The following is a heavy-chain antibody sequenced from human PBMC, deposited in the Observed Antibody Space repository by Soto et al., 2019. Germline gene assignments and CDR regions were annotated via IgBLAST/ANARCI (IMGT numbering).Heavy chain of an antibody. J-gene: IGHJ5*02. V-gene: IGHV4-31*03. CDR1: GASIITDGYY. CDR2: IHYSGGATYSP. Sequence: QVQLQESGPGLVEPSQTLSLICTVSGASIITDGYYWTWIRQHPGKGLEWLGYIHYSGGATYSPSYNPSRQSRNDISVDISKSLFSLKLTSVTAAETAVYYCARVPTYYKDSIGYQPFHPWGQGTLVTVSS. CDR3: ARVPTYYKDSIGYQPFHP. D-gene: IGHD3-22*01.